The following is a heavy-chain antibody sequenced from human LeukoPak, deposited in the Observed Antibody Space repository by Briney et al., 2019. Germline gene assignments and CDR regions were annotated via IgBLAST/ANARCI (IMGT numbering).Heavy chain of an antibody. J-gene: IGHJ4*02. D-gene: IGHD3-22*01. CDR3: ARRRYYYDSSGYYYGGSSYYYFDY. Sequence: GESLKISCKGSGSSFTSYWIGWVRQMPGKGLEWMGIIYPGDSDTRYSPSFQGQVTISADKSISTAYLQWSSLKASDTAMYYCARRRYYYDSSGYYYGGSSYYYFDYWGQGTLVTVSS. CDR2: IYPGDSDT. CDR1: GSSFTSYW. V-gene: IGHV5-51*01.